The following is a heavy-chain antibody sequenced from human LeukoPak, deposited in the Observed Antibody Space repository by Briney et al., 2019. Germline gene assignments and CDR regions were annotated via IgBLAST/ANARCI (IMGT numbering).Heavy chain of an antibody. V-gene: IGHV4-28*01. CDR2: IYHSGST. J-gene: IGHJ4*02. CDR1: GSSISNNAL. CDR3: ARMVSGSGTYYFDS. D-gene: IGHD3-10*01. Sequence: SDTLSLTCAVSGSSISNNALWGWIRQPPGKGLEWIGYIYHSGSTYYNPSLKSRVTMSADTSKNQFSLKLTSVTAVDTAVYYCARMVSGSGTYYFDSWGQGTLVTVSS.